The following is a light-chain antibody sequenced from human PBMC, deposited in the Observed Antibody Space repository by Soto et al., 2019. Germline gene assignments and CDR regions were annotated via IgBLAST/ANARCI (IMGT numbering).Light chain of an antibody. CDR1: QSVLYSSNNKNY. CDR2: WAS. V-gene: IGKV4-1*01. J-gene: IGKJ2*01. CDR3: HQYNSWPPGT. Sequence: DIVMTQSPDSLAVSLGERATINCKSSQSVLYSSNNKNYLAWYQQKPGQPPKALIYWASTRESGVPDRFSGSGSGTEFTLTISSLQSEDFALYYCHQYNSWPPGTFGQGTKVDIK.